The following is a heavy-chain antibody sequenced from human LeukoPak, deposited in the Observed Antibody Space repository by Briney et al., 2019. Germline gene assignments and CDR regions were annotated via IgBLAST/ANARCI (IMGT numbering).Heavy chain of an antibody. V-gene: IGHV4-34*01. CDR2: INHSGST. CDR1: GGSFSGYY. Sequence: SETLSLTCAVYGGSFSGYYWSWIRQPPGKGLEWIGEINHSGSTNYNPSLKSRVTISVDTSKNQFSLKLSSVTAADTAVYYCARGDESYNWNDGRGRWFDPWGQGTLVTVSS. J-gene: IGHJ5*02. D-gene: IGHD1-20*01. CDR3: ARGDESYNWNDGRGRWFDP.